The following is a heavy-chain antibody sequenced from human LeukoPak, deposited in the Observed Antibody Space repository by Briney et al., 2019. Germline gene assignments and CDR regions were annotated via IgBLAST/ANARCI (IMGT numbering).Heavy chain of an antibody. V-gene: IGHV3-48*01. Sequence: HPGGSLRLSCAASGFTFSSYSMIWVRQAPGKGLEWVSYISSSSSTIYYADSVKGRFTISRDNAKNSLYLQMNSLRAEDTAVYYCARLIAAAGNPLYSDYWGQGTLVTVSS. CDR1: GFTFSSYS. CDR3: ARLIAAAGNPLYSDY. CDR2: ISSSSSTI. D-gene: IGHD6-13*01. J-gene: IGHJ4*02.